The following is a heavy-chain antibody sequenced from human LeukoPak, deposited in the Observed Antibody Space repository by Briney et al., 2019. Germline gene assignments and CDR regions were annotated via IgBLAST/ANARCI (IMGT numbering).Heavy chain of an antibody. J-gene: IGHJ4*02. Sequence: GGSLRLSCAASGFTFSNAWMSWVRQAPGKGLEWVGRIKSKTDGGTTDYAAPVKGRFTISRDDSKNTLYLQMNSPKTEDTAVYYCTTDSWVTIFDYWGQGTLVTVSS. CDR2: IKSKTDGGTT. CDR3: TTDSWVTIFDY. D-gene: IGHD2-21*02. CDR1: GFTFSNAW. V-gene: IGHV3-15*01.